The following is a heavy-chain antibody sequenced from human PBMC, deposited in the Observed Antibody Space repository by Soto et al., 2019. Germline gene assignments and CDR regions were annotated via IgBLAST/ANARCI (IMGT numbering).Heavy chain of an antibody. CDR1: GYSFTTYH. J-gene: IGHJ3*02. CDR3: ARDEVPDVQTDAFDT. Sequence: ASVKVSCKVSGYSFTTYHMHWVRQAPGQGLEWMGMIDPSDGTTTYAQKLQGRVTMTRDTATSTVYMELSSLRSEDTAVYYCARDEVPDVQTDAFDTWGQGTMLTVXS. CDR2: IDPSDGTT. V-gene: IGHV1-46*04.